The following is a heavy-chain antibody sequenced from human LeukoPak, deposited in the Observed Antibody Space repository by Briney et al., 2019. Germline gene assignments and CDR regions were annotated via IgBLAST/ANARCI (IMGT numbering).Heavy chain of an antibody. J-gene: IGHJ4*02. CDR3: ARFGPNYYDSSGYFDY. D-gene: IGHD3-22*01. V-gene: IGHV1-69*04. CDR2: IIPILGIA. Sequence: SVTVSCKASGGTFSSYAISWVRQAPGQGLEWMGRIIPILGIANYAQKFQGRVTITADKSTSTAYMELSSLRSEDTAVYYCARFGPNYYDSSGYFDYWGQGTLVTVCS. CDR1: GGTFSSYA.